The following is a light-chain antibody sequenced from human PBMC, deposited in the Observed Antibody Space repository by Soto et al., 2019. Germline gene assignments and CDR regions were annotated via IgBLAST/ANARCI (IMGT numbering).Light chain of an antibody. J-gene: IGLJ1*01. CDR2: DVT. CDR1: SNDVGGYDY. Sequence: QSALTQPASVSGSAGQSVTISCTGTSNDVGGYDYVSWYQHHPGKAPKLVIYDVTYRPSGVSDRFSGSKSANTASLTISGLQAEDEADYYCSSYTSSSTYVFGTGTKVTVL. CDR3: SSYTSSSTYV. V-gene: IGLV2-14*01.